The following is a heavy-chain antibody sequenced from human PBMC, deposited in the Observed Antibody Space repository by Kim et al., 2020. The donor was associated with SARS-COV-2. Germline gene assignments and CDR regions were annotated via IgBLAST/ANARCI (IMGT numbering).Heavy chain of an antibody. Sequence: SETLSLTCTVSGGSISSYYWSWIRQPPGKGLEWIGYIYYSGSTNYNPSLKSRVTISVDTSKNQFSLKLSSVTAADTAVYYCARVPRNQYCGGDCSFYWYFDLWGRGTLVTVSS. V-gene: IGHV4-59*01. CDR1: GGSISSYY. CDR3: ARVPRNQYCGGDCSFYWYFDL. J-gene: IGHJ2*01. D-gene: IGHD2-21*02. CDR2: IYYSGST.